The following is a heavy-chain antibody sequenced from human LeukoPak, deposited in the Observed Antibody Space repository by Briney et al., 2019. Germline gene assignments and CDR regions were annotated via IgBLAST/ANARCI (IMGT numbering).Heavy chain of an antibody. V-gene: IGHV4-59*11. D-gene: IGHD6-13*01. CDR1: GASISSHY. J-gene: IGHJ6*02. CDR3: ARDLYSSNWYYYGMDV. CDR2: INYSGST. Sequence: PAETLSLTCSVSGASISSHYWSWVRQPPGKGLEWVGYINYSGSTNYNPSLKKRVTISVRKSKKKFSLRLSSVTAADTAVYYCARDLYSSNWYYYGMDVWGQGTTVTVSS.